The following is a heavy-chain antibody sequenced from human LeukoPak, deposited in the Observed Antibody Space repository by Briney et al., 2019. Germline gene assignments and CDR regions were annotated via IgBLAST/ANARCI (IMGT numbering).Heavy chain of an antibody. CDR1: GFTFSSYG. J-gene: IGHJ4*02. V-gene: IGHV3-30*03. D-gene: IGHD6-6*01. CDR2: ISYDGSNK. Sequence: GGSLRLSCAASGFTFSSYGMHWVRQAPGKGLEWVAVISYDGSNKYYADSVKGRFTISRDNSKNTLYLQMNSLRAEDTAVYYCARDPRQLVPFDYWGQGTLVTVSS. CDR3: ARDPRQLVPFDY.